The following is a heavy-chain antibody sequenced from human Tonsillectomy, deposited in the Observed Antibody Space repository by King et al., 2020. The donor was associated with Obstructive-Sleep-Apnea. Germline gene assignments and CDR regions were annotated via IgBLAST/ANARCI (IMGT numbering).Heavy chain of an antibody. D-gene: IGHD1-1*01. CDR1: GFTFSSSW. CDR3: ARHQDWKFEY. CDR2: LEDDGGSEK. Sequence: EVQLQESGGGLVQPGGSLRLSCAVSGFTFSSSWMAWVRQAPGKGLGWVANLEDDGGSEKSYVESVTGRFTISRDNAKNSLFLQMNSLRAEDTAIYYCARHQDWKFEYWGQGTLVTVSS. V-gene: IGHV3-7*03. J-gene: IGHJ4*02.